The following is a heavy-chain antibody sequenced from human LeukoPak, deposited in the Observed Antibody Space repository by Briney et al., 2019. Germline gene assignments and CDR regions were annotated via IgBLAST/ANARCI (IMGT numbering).Heavy chain of an antibody. CDR2: INSDVSTT. V-gene: IGHV3-74*01. J-gene: IGHJ3*02. CDR3: ARYGRYRAFDI. CDR1: GFESRGFR. D-gene: IGHD1-26*01. Sequence: GGSLILSWAASGFESRGFRIHWVRQVPGKGLVWVSRINSDVSTTNYADSVKGRFTISRDNAKNTIYLQMNSLRAEDTAVYYCARYGRYRAFDIWGPGTVVTVSS.